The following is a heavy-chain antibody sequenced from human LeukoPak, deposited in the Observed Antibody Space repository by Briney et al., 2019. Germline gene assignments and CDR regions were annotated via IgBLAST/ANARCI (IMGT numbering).Heavy chain of an antibody. CDR2: IYYSKNT. CDR3: VSPRGFSYGYFDY. D-gene: IGHD5-18*01. Sequence: SETLSLTCDVSGGSITQTNYWTWVRQPPGKGLEWIGSIYYSKNTYYNPSLKSRVTISADTSKNQFSLTLGSVSATDTAVYYCVSPRGFSYGYFDYWGQGTLVTVSS. CDR1: GGSITQTNY. V-gene: IGHV4-39*01. J-gene: IGHJ4*02.